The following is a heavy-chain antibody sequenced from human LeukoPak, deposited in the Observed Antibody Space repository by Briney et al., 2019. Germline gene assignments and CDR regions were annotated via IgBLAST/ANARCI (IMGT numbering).Heavy chain of an antibody. J-gene: IGHJ3*02. D-gene: IGHD2-15*01. CDR1: GFTFSSYA. CDR3: AKANVKYCSGGSCFDAFDI. CDR2: ISHSGGTT. V-gene: IGHV3-23*01. Sequence: GGSLRLSCAASGFTFSSYAMSWVRQAPGKGPEWVSAISHSGGTTYYADSVKGRFTITRDNSKNKLYLQMNSLRAEDTAVYYCAKANVKYCSGGSCFDAFDIWGQGTMVTVSS.